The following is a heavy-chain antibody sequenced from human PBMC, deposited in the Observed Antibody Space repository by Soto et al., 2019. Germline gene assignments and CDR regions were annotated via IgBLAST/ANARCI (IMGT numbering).Heavy chain of an antibody. D-gene: IGHD3-3*01. CDR1: AASISSSSSY. J-gene: IGHJ4*01. CDR2: IYYSGST. CDR3: AIQGTEYDFWSGSYYIDY. Sequence: PETLSLTCPVSAASISSSSSYWGWTRQNPGKGLEWSGRIYYSGSTYYNPSLKSRVTISIDTSKNQFSLKLGSVTAAYTAVYYCAIQGTEYDFWSGSYYIDYWGQGTLVTVSS. V-gene: IGHV4-39*01.